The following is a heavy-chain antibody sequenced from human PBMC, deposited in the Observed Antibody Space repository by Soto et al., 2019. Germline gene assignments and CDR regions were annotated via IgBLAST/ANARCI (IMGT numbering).Heavy chain of an antibody. V-gene: IGHV3-74*01. CDR3: VRPAYFGYGEGC. CDR1: GFPFSTSW. D-gene: IGHD2-2*03. J-gene: IGHJ4*02. Sequence: GGSLRLSCAASGFPFSTSWMHWVRHAPGKGLEWVSAINDDGTDTFYADSVRGRYTISRDNAKNSLFLQINSLRAEDTALFHCVRPAYFGYGEGCWGQGTLVTVSS. CDR2: INDDGTDT.